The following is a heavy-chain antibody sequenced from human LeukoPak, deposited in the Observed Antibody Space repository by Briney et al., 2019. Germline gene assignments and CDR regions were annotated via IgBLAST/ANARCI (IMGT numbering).Heavy chain of an antibody. CDR3: ARLYYYDSSGYYQIDY. CDR2: IDWDDDK. V-gene: IGHV2-70*11. CDR1: GFSLSTSGMC. D-gene: IGHD3-22*01. Sequence: GPTLVNPTQTLTLTCTFSGFSLSTSGMCVSWIRQPSGKSLEWLARIDWDDDKYYSTSLKTRLTISKDTSKNQVVLTMTNMDPVDTATYYCARLYYYDSSGYYQIDYWGQGTLVTVSS. J-gene: IGHJ4*02.